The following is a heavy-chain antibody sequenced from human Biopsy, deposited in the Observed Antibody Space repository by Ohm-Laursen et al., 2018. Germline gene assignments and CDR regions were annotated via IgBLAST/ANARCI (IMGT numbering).Heavy chain of an antibody. J-gene: IGHJ4*01. CDR3: VRTWGGYDFDS. CDR2: FDVAEYNI. V-gene: IGHV3-23*01. D-gene: IGHD3-16*01. CDR1: GFTFHSYA. Sequence: GSLRLSCAASGFTFHSYAMNWVRQAPGKGLEWISRFDVAEYNIYYADSVRGRFTASRDNSKGMVYLQMDSLRVDDTAVYYCVRTWGGYDFDSWGQGTLVTVSS.